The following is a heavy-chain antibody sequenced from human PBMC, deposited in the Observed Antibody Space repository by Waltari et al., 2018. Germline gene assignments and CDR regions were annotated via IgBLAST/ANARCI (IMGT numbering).Heavy chain of an antibody. Sequence: QVHLVQSEAEVKRPGASVKVSCKAFGYRFSHFGISWVRQAPGQGLEWMGWISAYNGNTNYAQKFQGRVTMTADTSTNTAYMELRSLRSDDTAVYYCTREPRLGLQEGPRYYGMDVWGQGTTVTVSS. D-gene: IGHD3-16*01. CDR3: TREPRLGLQEGPRYYGMDV. J-gene: IGHJ6*02. CDR1: GYRFSHFG. CDR2: ISAYNGNT. V-gene: IGHV1-18*01.